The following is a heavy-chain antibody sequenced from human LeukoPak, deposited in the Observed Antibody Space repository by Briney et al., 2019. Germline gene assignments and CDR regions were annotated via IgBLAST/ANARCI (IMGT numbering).Heavy chain of an antibody. CDR3: ARAPHLDYMDV. CDR2: IKQDANEK. J-gene: IGHJ6*03. V-gene: IGHV3-7*01. CDR1: GFVFNNYW. Sequence: PGGSLRLSCAASGFVFNNYWMTWVRQVPGKGLEWVATIKQDANEKYFVDSVRGRFTISRDNAQNSLNLQMDSLRAEDTAVYYYARAPHLDYMDVWGKGTTVTVSS.